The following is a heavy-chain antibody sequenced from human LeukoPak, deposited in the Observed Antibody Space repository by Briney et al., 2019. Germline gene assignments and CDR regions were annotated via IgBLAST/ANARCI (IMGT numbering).Heavy chain of an antibody. D-gene: IGHD2-2*01. CDR1: GSGFAIGNFA. CDR3: AKDGSWGDYQFYFYMDV. Sequence: GGSLRLSCEVSGSGFAIGNFAMSWVRQAPGKGLEWVSGISGSGYYTYYADSVKGRFTISRDNSKNTVYIQINSLRAEDTAVYYCAKDGSWGDYQFYFYMDVWGKGTTVTVSS. V-gene: IGHV3-23*01. J-gene: IGHJ6*03. CDR2: ISGSGYYT.